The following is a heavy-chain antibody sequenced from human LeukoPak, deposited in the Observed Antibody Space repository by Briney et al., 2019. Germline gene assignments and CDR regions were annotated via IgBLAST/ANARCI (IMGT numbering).Heavy chain of an antibody. J-gene: IGHJ4*02. Sequence: GASVKVSCKASGGTFSSYAISWVRQAPGQGLEWMGGIIPIFGTANYAQKFQGRVTITADKSTSTAYMELSSLRSEDTAVYYCASEWGDTAMVIDYWGQGTLVTVSS. CDR3: ASEWGDTAMVIDY. V-gene: IGHV1-69*06. CDR2: IIPIFGTA. CDR1: GGTFSSYA. D-gene: IGHD5-18*01.